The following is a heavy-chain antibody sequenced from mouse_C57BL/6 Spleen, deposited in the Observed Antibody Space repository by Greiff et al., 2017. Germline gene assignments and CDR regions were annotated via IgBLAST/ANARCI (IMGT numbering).Heavy chain of an antibody. CDR1: GYTFTGYW. D-gene: IGHD1-1*01. CDR2: ILPGSGST. Sequence: QVQLQQSGAELMKPGASVKLSCKASGYTFTGYWIEWVKQRPGHGLEWIGEILPGSGSTNYNEKFKGKATLTADTSSNTAYMHLSSLTTEDSAIYYCAIRYECSYDFDYWGQGTTLTVSS. V-gene: IGHV1-9*01. J-gene: IGHJ2*01. CDR3: AIRYECSYDFDY.